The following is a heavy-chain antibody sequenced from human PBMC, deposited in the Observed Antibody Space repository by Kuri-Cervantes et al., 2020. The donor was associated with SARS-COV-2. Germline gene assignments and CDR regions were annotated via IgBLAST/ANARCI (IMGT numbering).Heavy chain of an antibody. D-gene: IGHD6-13*01. CDR1: GGPISSTSSY. CDR2: IFYSGSI. V-gene: IGHV4-39*01. Sequence: SETLSLTCNVSGGPISSTSSYWGWVRQPPGKGLEWIATIFYSGSIYYNPSLRGRVTISVDTSNNQFSLKLSSVTAADTAIYYCVGAAAGIYYFDYWGQGTLVTVSS. CDR3: VGAAAGIYYFDY. J-gene: IGHJ4*02.